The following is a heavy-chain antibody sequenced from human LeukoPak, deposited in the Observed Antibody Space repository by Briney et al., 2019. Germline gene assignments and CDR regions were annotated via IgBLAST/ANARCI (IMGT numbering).Heavy chain of an antibody. J-gene: IGHJ4*02. CDR3: ARGRYCSSTSCYGPNFDY. CDR2: ISAYNGNT. Sequence: ASVKVSCKASGYTFTSYGISWVRQAPGQGLEWMGWISAYNGNTNYAQKLQGSVTMTTDTSTSTAYMELRSLRSDDTAVYYCARGRYCSSTSCYGPNFDYWGQGTLVTVSS. V-gene: IGHV1-18*01. D-gene: IGHD2-2*01. CDR1: GYTFTSYG.